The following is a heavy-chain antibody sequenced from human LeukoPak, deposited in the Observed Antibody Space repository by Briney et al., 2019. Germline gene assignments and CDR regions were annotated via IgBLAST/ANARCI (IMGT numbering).Heavy chain of an antibody. CDR3: AKILKTPTYYDFWSGYYGNYYMDV. J-gene: IGHJ6*03. CDR2: IKQDGSEK. Sequence: GGSLRLSCAASGFTFSSYWMSWVRQAPGKGLEWVANIKQDGSEKYYVDSVKGRFTISRDNAKNSLYLQMNSLRAEDTAVYYCAKILKTPTYYDFWSGYYGNYYMDVWGKGTTVTVSS. D-gene: IGHD3-3*01. V-gene: IGHV3-7*01. CDR1: GFTFSSYW.